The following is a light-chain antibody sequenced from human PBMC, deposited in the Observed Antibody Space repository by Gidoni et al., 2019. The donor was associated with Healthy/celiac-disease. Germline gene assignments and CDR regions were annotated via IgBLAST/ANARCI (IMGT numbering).Light chain of an antibody. CDR3: QQRSNSLT. V-gene: IGKV3-11*01. CDR1: QSVSSY. J-gene: IGKJ3*01. CDR2: DAS. Sequence: LSPATLSLSPGERATLSCRASQSVSSYLAWYQQKPGQAPRLLIYDASNRATGIPARFSGSGSGTDFTLTISSLEPEDFAVYYCQQRSNSLTFGPGTKVDIK.